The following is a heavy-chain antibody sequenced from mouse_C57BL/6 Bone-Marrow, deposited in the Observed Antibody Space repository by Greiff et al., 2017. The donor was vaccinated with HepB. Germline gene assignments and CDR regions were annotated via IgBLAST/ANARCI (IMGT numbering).Heavy chain of an antibody. Sequence: QVQLKQPGAELVKPGASVKLSCKASGYTFTSYWMHWVQQRPGQGLEWIGMIHPNSGSTNYNEKFKSKATLTVDKASSTAYMQLSSLTSEDSAVYFCPYYSSYDYAMDYWGQGTSVTVSS. CDR1: GYTFTSYW. CDR2: IHPNSGST. V-gene: IGHV1-64*01. D-gene: IGHD2-5*01. J-gene: IGHJ4*01. CDR3: PYYSSYDYAMDY.